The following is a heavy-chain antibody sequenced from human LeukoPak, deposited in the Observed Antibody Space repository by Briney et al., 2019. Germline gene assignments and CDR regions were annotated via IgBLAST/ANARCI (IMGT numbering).Heavy chain of an antibody. CDR2: IYYSGST. CDR1: GGSISSGGYY. Sequence: PSETLSLTCTVSGGSISSGGYYWSWIRQHPGKGLEWIGYIYYSGSTYYNPSLKSRVTISVDTSKNQFSLKLSSVTAADTAVYYCARVKYCYDSSGYYYVLEPNYYYYMDVWGKGTTVTVSS. J-gene: IGHJ6*03. D-gene: IGHD3-22*01. CDR3: ARVKYCYDSSGYYYVLEPNYYYYMDV. V-gene: IGHV4-31*03.